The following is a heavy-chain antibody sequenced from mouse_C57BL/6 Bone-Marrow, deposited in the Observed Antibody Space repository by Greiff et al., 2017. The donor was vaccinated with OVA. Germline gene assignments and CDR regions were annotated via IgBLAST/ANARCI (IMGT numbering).Heavy chain of an antibody. J-gene: IGHJ1*03. D-gene: IGHD2-5*01. Sequence: VQLKESGAELARPGASVKLSCKASGYTFTSYGISWVKQRTGQGLEWIGEIYPRSGNTYYNEKFKGKATLTADKSSSTAYMELRSLTSEDSAVYFCARGNSKWYFDVWGTGTTVTVSS. CDR1: GYTFTSYG. CDR2: IYPRSGNT. V-gene: IGHV1-81*01. CDR3: ARGNSKWYFDV.